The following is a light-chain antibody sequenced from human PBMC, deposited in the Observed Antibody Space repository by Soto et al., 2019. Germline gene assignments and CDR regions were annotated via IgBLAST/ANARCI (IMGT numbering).Light chain of an antibody. CDR1: SSNIGAGYD. Sequence: QSVLTQPPSVSGAPGQRVTISCTGSSSNIGAGYDVHWYQQLPGTAPKLLIYGNSNRPSGVLDRFSGSKSGTSASLAITGLQAADEADYYCQSLHSSLSAVVFVGGTKLTVL. J-gene: IGLJ2*01. CDR3: QSLHSSLSAVV. CDR2: GNS. V-gene: IGLV1-40*01.